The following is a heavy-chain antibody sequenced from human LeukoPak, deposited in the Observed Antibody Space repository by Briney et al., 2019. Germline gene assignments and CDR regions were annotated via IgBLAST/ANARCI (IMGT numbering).Heavy chain of an antibody. V-gene: IGHV3-33*08. D-gene: IGHD2/OR15-2a*01. J-gene: IGHJ4*02. Sequence: GGSLRLSCAASGFTFSTYWMSWVRQAPGKGLEWVALIWYDGSNKYYADSVKGRLTISRDNSKNTLYLQMNSLRAEDTAVYYCAREGPRGNSQFDYWGQGTLVTVSS. CDR1: GFTFSTYW. CDR2: IWYDGSNK. CDR3: AREGPRGNSQFDY.